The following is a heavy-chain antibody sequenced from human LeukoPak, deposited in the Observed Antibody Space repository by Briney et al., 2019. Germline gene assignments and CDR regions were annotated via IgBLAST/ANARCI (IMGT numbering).Heavy chain of an antibody. J-gene: IGHJ4*02. D-gene: IGHD6-13*01. CDR1: GFTFSSYG. V-gene: IGHV3-30*18. CDR2: ISYDGSNK. Sequence: GRSLRLSCAASGFTFSSYGMHWVRQAPGKGLEWVAVISYDGSNKYYADSVKGRFTISRDNSKNTLYLQMNSLRAEDTAVYYCAKDRVRLYSSSWPYYFDYWGQGTLVTVSS. CDR3: AKDRVRLYSSSWPYYFDY.